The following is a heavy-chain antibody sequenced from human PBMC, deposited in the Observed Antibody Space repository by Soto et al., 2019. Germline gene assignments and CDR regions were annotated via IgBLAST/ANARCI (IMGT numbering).Heavy chain of an antibody. Sequence: PGESLKISCKGSGYSFTSYWIGWVRQMPVKGLEWMGIIYPGDSDTRYSPSFQGQVTISADKSISTAYLQWSSLKASDTAMYYCARSAHYYDSTSELDYWGQGTLVTVSS. CDR2: IYPGDSDT. V-gene: IGHV5-51*01. CDR3: ARSAHYYDSTSELDY. CDR1: GYSFTSYW. D-gene: IGHD3-22*01. J-gene: IGHJ4*02.